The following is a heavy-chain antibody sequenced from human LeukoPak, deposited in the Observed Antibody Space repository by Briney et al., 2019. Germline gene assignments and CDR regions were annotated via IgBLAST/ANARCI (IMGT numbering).Heavy chain of an antibody. Sequence: GGSLRLSCAASGFTFSSYGMHWVRQAPGKGLEWVSVIYSGGSTYYADSVKGRFTISRDNSKSTLYLQMNDLRADDTAVYYCARDHGDYWGRGTLVTVSS. CDR2: IYSGGST. CDR1: GFTFSSYG. J-gene: IGHJ4*02. V-gene: IGHV3-53*01. D-gene: IGHD5-24*01. CDR3: ARDHGDY.